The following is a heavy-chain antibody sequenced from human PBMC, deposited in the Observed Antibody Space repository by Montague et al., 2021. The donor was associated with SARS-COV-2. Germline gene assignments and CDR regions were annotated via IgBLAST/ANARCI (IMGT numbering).Heavy chain of an antibody. D-gene: IGHD1-1*01. Sequence: CAISGDSVSLNSATWHWVKQAPSTGLDWLGSTYYRTKWYNDYAVSVRSRVTINPDTSTNQFSLQLNSVTSEDKAIYYCKSGRERNYNVMDVWGQGTTVTVSS. CDR2: TYYRTKWYN. CDR1: GDSVSLNSAT. V-gene: IGHV6-1*01. CDR3: KSGRERNYNVMDV. J-gene: IGHJ6*02.